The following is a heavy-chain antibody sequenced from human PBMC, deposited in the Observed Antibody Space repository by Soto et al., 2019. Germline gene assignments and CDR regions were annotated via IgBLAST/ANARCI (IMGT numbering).Heavy chain of an antibody. D-gene: IGHD5-18*01. CDR1: GFAFSSYA. V-gene: IGHV3-23*01. Sequence: EVQLLESGGGLVQPGGSLRLSCAASGFAFSSYAMSWVRQAPGKGLEWVSAIRGSGGSTYYADSVKGRFTISRDNFKNTLYLQMNSLRAEDTAVYYCAKVELETWIELWLPAFDIWGQGTMVTVSS. CDR2: IRGSGGST. J-gene: IGHJ3*02. CDR3: AKVELETWIELWLPAFDI.